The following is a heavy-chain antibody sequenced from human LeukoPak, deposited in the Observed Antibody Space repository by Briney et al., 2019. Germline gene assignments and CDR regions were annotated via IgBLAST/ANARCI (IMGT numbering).Heavy chain of an antibody. V-gene: IGHV3-23*01. Sequence: GGSLRLSCVASGFTFSNYVMNWVRQAPGKGLECVSSISGSGTNTYYADSVKGRFTSSRDNSKNTLYLQMDSLRAEDTAIYYCANEYSKGDVWGQGTTVTVSS. D-gene: IGHD4-11*01. CDR1: GFTFSNYV. CDR2: ISGSGTNT. J-gene: IGHJ3*01. CDR3: ANEYSKGDV.